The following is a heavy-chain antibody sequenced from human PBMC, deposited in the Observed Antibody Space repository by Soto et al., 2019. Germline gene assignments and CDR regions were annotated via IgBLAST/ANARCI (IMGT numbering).Heavy chain of an antibody. CDR1: GFTFSSYG. D-gene: IGHD1-20*01. CDR2: IWYDGSNK. CDR3: ARDKGVTGTALKY. V-gene: IGHV3-33*01. J-gene: IGHJ4*02. Sequence: QVQLVESGGGVVQPGRSLRLSCAASGFTFSSYGMHWVRQAPGKGLEWVAVIWYDGSNKYYADSVKGRFTISRDNSKNTLYLQMNSLRAEDTAVYYCARDKGVTGTALKYWGQGTLVTVSS.